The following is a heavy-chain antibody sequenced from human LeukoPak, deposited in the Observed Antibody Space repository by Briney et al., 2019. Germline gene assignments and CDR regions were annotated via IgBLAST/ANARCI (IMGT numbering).Heavy chain of an antibody. D-gene: IGHD1-26*01. CDR3: AREFAGSASGAGY. J-gene: IGHJ4*02. V-gene: IGHV3-21*01. Sequence: PGGSLRLSCAASGFTFSSYSMNWVRQAPGKGLEWVSSMSVSSGLIYYADSVKGRFTISRDNAKSSLYLQMHRLRVEDMAVYYCAREFAGSASGAGYWGQGTLVTVSS. CDR1: GFTFSSYS. CDR2: MSVSSGLI.